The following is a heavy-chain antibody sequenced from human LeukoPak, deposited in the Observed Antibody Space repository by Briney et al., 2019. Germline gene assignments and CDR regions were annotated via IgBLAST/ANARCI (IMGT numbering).Heavy chain of an antibody. J-gene: IGHJ3*02. D-gene: IGHD6-19*01. CDR2: ISYDGNNE. CDR3: AKDSSGWYFDI. V-gene: IGHV3-30*18. CDR1: GFTFSSYG. Sequence: PWRSLRPSCAASGFTFSSYGMHWVRQAPGKGLEWVAIISYDGNNEYYADSVKGRFTISRDNSKNTLYLQMNSLRVEDTAVYYCAKDSSGWYFDIWGQGTMVTVSS.